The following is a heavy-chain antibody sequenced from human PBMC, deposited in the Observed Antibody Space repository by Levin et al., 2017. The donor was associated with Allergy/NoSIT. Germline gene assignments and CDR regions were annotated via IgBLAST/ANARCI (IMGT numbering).Heavy chain of an antibody. CDR3: ASLVTIFGANDAFDI. CDR2: ISYDGSNK. V-gene: IGHV3-30-3*01. Sequence: GGSLRLSCAASGFTFSSYAMHWVRQAPGKGLEWVAVISYDGSNKYYADSVKGRFTISRDNSKNTLYLQMNSLRAEDTAVYYCASLVTIFGANDAFDIWGQGTMVTVSS. CDR1: GFTFSSYA. J-gene: IGHJ3*02. D-gene: IGHD3-3*01.